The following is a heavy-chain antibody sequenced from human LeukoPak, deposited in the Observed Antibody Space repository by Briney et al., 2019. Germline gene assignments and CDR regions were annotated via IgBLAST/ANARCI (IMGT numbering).Heavy chain of an antibody. J-gene: IGHJ6*03. CDR1: GGSISSSSYY. Sequence: SETLSLTCTVSGGSISSSSYYWGWIRQPPGKGLKWIGSIYYSGSTYYNPSLKSRVTISVDTSKNQFSLKLSSVTAADTAVYYCARGYSYGAKYYYYYYMDVWGKGTTVTVSS. CDR3: ARGYSYGAKYYYYYYMDV. V-gene: IGHV4-39*07. D-gene: IGHD5-18*01. CDR2: IYYSGST.